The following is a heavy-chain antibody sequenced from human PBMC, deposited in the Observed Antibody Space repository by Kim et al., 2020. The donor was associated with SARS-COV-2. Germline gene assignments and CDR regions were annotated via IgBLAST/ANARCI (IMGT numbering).Heavy chain of an antibody. J-gene: IGHJ4*01. Sequence: GGSLRLSCAASGFTFRVHWMSWVRQAPGKGLEWVASIKHDGRERFYVDSVKDRFSISRDDTQSSVSLQMTSLSPEDTAVYYCARGGADYGSGIPFDYWG. D-gene: IGHD3-10*01. V-gene: IGHV3-7*01. CDR2: IKHDGRER. CDR1: GFTFRVHW. CDR3: ARGGADYGSGIPFDY.